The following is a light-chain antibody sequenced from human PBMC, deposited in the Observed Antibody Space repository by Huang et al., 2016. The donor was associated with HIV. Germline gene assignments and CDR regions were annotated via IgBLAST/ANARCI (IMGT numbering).Light chain of an antibody. CDR3: QQRKYWPPIT. CDR2: DAY. Sequence: TVLTPSPATLALSPGETATLSCRASQSFNSYLAWYQTKRGQTPRLLIYDAYNRATGILARFSGSGYGTDFTLTISSLEPEDFAVYYCQQRKYWPPITFGQGTRLEIK. V-gene: IGKV3-11*01. CDR1: QSFNSY. J-gene: IGKJ5*01.